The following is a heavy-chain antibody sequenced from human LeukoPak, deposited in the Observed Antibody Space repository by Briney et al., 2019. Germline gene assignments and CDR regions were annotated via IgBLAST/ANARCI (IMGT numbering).Heavy chain of an antibody. V-gene: IGHV1-69*05. CDR2: IIPIFGTA. CDR3: ARGGSGSYFDY. J-gene: IGHJ4*02. Sequence: SVKVSCKATVGTFSSYAISWVRQARGQGLEWMGGIIPIFGTANYAQKLQGRVTMTTDTSTSTAYMELRSLRSDDTAVYYCARGGSGSYFDYWGQGTLVTVSS. D-gene: IGHD1-26*01. CDR1: VGTFSSYA.